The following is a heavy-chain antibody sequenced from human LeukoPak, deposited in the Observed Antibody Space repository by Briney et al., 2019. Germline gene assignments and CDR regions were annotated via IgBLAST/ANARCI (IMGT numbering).Heavy chain of an antibody. CDR1: GGSISSGGYS. V-gene: IGHV4-30-2*01. D-gene: IGHD6-6*01. J-gene: IGHJ4*02. Sequence: SQTLSLTCAVSGGSISSGGYSWSWIRQPPGQGLEWIGYIYHSGSTYYNPSLKSRVTISVDRSKNQFSLKLSSVTAADTAVYYCARDGTESSFWGQGTLVTVSS. CDR3: ARDGTESSF. CDR2: IYHSGST.